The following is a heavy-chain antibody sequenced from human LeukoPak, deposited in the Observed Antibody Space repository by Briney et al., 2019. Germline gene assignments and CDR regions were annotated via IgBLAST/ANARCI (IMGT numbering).Heavy chain of an antibody. J-gene: IGHJ3*02. CDR3: AREISTIHDAFDI. CDR1: GGSISSYY. Sequence: PSETLSLTCTVSGGSISSYYWSWIRQPPGKGLEWIGYIYYSGSTNYNPSLKSRVTISVDTSKNQLSLKLSSVTAADTAVYYCAREISTIHDAFDIWGQGTMVTVSS. V-gene: IGHV4-59*01. D-gene: IGHD5/OR15-5a*01. CDR2: IYYSGST.